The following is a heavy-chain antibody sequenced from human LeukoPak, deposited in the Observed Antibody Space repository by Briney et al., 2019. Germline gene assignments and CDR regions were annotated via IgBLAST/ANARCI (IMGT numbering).Heavy chain of an antibody. D-gene: IGHD3-10*01. J-gene: IGHJ3*02. V-gene: IGHV1-46*01. CDR3: ASWFGENDALDI. Sequence: GASVKVSCKASGYTFTSYYMHWVRQAPGRGLEWMGIINPSGGSTRYAQKFQGRVTMTRDTSTSTVYMELKRLRSEDTAVYYCASWFGENDALDIWGQGTMVTVS. CDR1: GYTFTSYY. CDR2: INPSGGST.